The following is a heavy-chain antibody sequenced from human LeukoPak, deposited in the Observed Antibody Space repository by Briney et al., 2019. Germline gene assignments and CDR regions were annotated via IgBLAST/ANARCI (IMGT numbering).Heavy chain of an antibody. Sequence: WASVKVSCKASGYTFNNYGIMWVRQAPGQGLEWMGWISAFNGDTNYAQNLQGRITMTTDTSTTTAYMELRSLRSDDTAVYYCARDRGGGNYYDSSGYYHWGQGTLVTVSS. V-gene: IGHV1-18*01. CDR2: ISAFNGDT. J-gene: IGHJ5*02. CDR1: GYTFNNYG. D-gene: IGHD3-22*01. CDR3: ARDRGGGNYYDSSGYYH.